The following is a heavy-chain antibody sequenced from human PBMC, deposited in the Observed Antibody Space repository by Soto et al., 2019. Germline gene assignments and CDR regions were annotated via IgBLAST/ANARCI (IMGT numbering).Heavy chain of an antibody. J-gene: IGHJ4*02. V-gene: IGHV1-69*13. D-gene: IGHD1-26*01. CDR3: SFPPNWTYLLTRY. CDR2: VVPMNGSP. Sequence: SVKVSCKASGGMFYSSAINWVSQAPGQGLEGMGGVVPMNGSPKYAQEFLGRVTISAXXXXTXTXMXLXXLXSEXTAVYYCSFPPNWTYLLTRYWGRGTPVT. CDR1: GGMFYSSA.